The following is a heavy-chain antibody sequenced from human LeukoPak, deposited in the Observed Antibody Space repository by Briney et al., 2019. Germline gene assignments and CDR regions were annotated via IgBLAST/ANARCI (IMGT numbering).Heavy chain of an antibody. CDR3: AREATWGQWYFDH. D-gene: IGHD6-19*01. J-gene: IGHJ4*02. CDR2: IAADGGVK. V-gene: IGHV3-30*03. Sequence: GGSLGLSCVASGITFSSHGMDWVRQAPGKGLEWVAVIAADGGVKHYADSVKGRFTLSRDNSKNTLYLQMNSLSVEDTAIYYCAREATWGQWYFDHWGQGTPVTVSS. CDR1: GITFSSHG.